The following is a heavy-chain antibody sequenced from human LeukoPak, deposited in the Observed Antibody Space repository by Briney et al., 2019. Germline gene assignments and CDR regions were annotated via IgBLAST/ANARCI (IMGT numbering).Heavy chain of an antibody. CDR1: GFTFSSYA. Sequence: SLRLSCAASGFTFSSYAMHWVRQAPGKGLEWVAVISYDGSNKYYADSVKGRFTISRDNSKNTLYLQMDSLKTEDTAVYYCTGNYYGSGSYADFDYWGQGTLVTVSS. CDR3: TGNYYGSGSYADFDY. D-gene: IGHD3-10*01. V-gene: IGHV3-30*04. CDR2: ISYDGSNK. J-gene: IGHJ4*02.